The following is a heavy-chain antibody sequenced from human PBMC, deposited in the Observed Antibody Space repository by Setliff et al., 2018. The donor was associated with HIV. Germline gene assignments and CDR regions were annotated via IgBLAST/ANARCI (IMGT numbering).Heavy chain of an antibody. CDR3: ARDQGSRWASDC. Sequence: PGGSLRLSCVASGFTFSSHGMHWVRQAPGKGLEWLVVIWSDGSDTYYRDSVRGRFTISRDNSKNTLYLHMNTLRDEDTAVYYCARDQGSRWASDCWGQGTLVTVSS. V-gene: IGHV3-33*01. D-gene: IGHD1-26*01. CDR1: GFTFSSHG. J-gene: IGHJ4*02. CDR2: IWSDGSDT.